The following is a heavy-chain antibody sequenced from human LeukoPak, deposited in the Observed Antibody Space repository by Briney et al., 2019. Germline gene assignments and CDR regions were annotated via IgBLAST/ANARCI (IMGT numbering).Heavy chain of an antibody. CDR2: VYKSVNT. CDR3: AREWWGYDVLTGDNWFDP. J-gene: IGHJ5*02. Sequence: SETLSLTSTVSGASISSESYYWSWLRQSAGKGLEWIGRVYKSVNTNYNPSLKSRVTISVDTSKDQISLRLTSVTAADTAVYYCAREWWGYDVLTGDNWFDPWGQGTLVTVSS. V-gene: IGHV4-61*02. D-gene: IGHD3-9*01. CDR1: GASISSESYY.